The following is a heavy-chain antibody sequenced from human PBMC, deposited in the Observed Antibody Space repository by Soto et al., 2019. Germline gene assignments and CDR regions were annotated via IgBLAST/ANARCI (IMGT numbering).Heavy chain of an antibody. CDR1: GYTFTGYY. D-gene: IGHD3-10*02. Sequence: ASVKVCCTASGYTFTGYYMHWVRQAPGQGLEWMGWINPNSGGTNYAQKFQGWVTMTRDTSISTAYMELSRLRSDDTAVYYCARGYVAGPYYYYGMDVWGQGTTVTVSS. CDR2: INPNSGGT. J-gene: IGHJ6*02. CDR3: ARGYVAGPYYYYGMDV. V-gene: IGHV1-2*04.